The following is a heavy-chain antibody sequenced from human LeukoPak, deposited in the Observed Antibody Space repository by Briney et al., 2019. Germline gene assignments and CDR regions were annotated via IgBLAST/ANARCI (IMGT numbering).Heavy chain of an antibody. V-gene: IGHV1-69*06. Sequence: ASVKVSCKASGGTFSSYAISWVRQAPGQGLEWMGGIIPIFGTANYAQKFQGRVTITAGKSTSTAYMELSSLRSEDTAVYYCATGFGDDDFWTAPFDYWGQGTLVTVSS. CDR3: ATGFGDDDFWTAPFDY. D-gene: IGHD3/OR15-3a*01. CDR1: GGTFSSYA. J-gene: IGHJ4*02. CDR2: IIPIFGTA.